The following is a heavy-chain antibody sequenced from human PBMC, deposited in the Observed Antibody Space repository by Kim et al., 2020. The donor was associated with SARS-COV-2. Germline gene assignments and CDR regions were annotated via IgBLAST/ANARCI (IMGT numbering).Heavy chain of an antibody. CDR2: IYSGGTT. V-gene: IGHV3-53*01. CDR3: ASFAGRGHTVPGDRGSDY. J-gene: IGHJ4*02. Sequence: GGSLRLSCAASEFTVSSNYMSWVRQAPGKGLEWVSIIYSGGTTYYADSVKGRFTISRDNSKNTLYLEMNSLRAEDTAVYYCASFAGRGHTVPGDRGSDYWGQGTLVTVSS. D-gene: IGHD2-2*01. CDR1: EFTVSSNY.